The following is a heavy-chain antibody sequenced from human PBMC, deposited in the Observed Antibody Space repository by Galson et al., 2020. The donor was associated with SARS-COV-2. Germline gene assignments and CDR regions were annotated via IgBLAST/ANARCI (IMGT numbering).Heavy chain of an antibody. D-gene: IGHD2-2*01. CDR3: ERARVPAAVMWFDP. V-gene: IGHV3-23*01. J-gene: IGHJ5*02. CDR2: LATSGTST. Sequence: CMGLICAATVFSFSSYDISWIRQATGSGQEWVSALATSGTSTYYAGTVTGRFTIYRDNTKNILYLQMNSLIAEDRGVYYCERARVPAAVMWFDPWSQGTLVTVVS. CDR1: VFSFSSYD.